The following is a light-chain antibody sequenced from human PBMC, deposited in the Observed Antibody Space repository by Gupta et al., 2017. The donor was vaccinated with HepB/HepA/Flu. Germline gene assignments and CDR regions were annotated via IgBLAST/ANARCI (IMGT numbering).Light chain of an antibody. CDR2: DVS. J-gene: IGLJ1*01. CDR1: SSDVGGYNY. CDR3: SSYTSSSTYV. Sequence: QSALTQPASVSGSPGQAIHISCTGTSSDVGGYNYVPWYQQHPVKAPKLMIYDVSNLPSVVSNRFSCSKSGNTASLTISGLQAEDEADYYCSSYTSSSTYVFGTGTMVTVL. V-gene: IGLV2-14*03.